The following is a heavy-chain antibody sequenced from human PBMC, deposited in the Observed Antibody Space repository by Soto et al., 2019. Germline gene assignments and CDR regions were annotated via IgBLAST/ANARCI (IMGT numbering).Heavy chain of an antibody. D-gene: IGHD3-3*01. CDR1: GGSISSYY. J-gene: IGHJ6*03. Sequence: PSETLSLTCTVSGGSISSYYWSWIRQPPGKGLEWIGYIYYSGSTNYNPSLKSRVNISVDTSKNQFSLKLSSVTAADTAVYYCARYYDFWSGTYYYYYMDVWGKGTTVTVSS. CDR3: ARYYDFWSGTYYYYYMDV. CDR2: IYYSGST. V-gene: IGHV4-59*01.